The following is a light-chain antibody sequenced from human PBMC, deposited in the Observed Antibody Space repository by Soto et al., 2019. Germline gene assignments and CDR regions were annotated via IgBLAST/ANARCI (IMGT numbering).Light chain of an antibody. Sequence: EIVLTQSPATLSLSPGDRATLSCRTSQTISGFIAWYQHRPGQAPRLLIHAASSRATGIPARFSGSGSGTDFALTLSSLEREDSAVYYCQQRADWPPAWTFGQGTKVEIK. CDR1: QTISGF. V-gene: IGKV3-11*01. CDR2: AAS. J-gene: IGKJ1*01. CDR3: QQRADWPPAWT.